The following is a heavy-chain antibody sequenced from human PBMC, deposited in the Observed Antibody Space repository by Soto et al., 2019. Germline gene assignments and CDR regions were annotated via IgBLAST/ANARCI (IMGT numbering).Heavy chain of an antibody. CDR3: AKPMRFFRTSGFDY. Sequence: GGSLRLSCAASEFTFSSYAMSWVRQAPGKGLEWVSAISGSGGSTYYADSVKGRFTISRDNPKNTLYLQMNSLRAEDTAVYYCAKPMRFFRTSGFDYWGQGTLVTVSS. CDR2: ISGSGGST. CDR1: EFTFSSYA. V-gene: IGHV3-23*01. D-gene: IGHD3-3*01. J-gene: IGHJ4*02.